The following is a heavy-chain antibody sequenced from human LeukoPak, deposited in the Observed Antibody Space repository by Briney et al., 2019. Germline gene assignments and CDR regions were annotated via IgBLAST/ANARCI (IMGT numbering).Heavy chain of an antibody. V-gene: IGHV3-23*01. Sequence: QAGGTLRLSCAASGFTFSNSGMTWVRQAPGKGLEWVSGISNRGGKTYYADSVKGRFTISRDNSKNTLYLQMNRLGAEDTALYYCAKAAGYDSRDDAFDIWGQGTMVTVSS. CDR2: ISNRGGKT. J-gene: IGHJ3*02. CDR1: GFTFSNSG. CDR3: AKAAGYDSRDDAFDI. D-gene: IGHD3-22*01.